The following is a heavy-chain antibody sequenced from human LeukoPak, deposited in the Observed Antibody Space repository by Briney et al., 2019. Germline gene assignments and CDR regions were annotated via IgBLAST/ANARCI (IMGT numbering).Heavy chain of an antibody. CDR2: ISSSSSYI. J-gene: IGHJ5*02. D-gene: IGHD2-15*01. Sequence: PGGSLRLSCAASGFTFSSYSMNWVRQAPGKGLEWVSSISSSSSYIYYADSVKGRFTISRDNAKNSLYLQMNSLRAEDTAVYYCATVVAAGNWFDPWGQGTLVTVSS. CDR3: ATVVAAGNWFDP. V-gene: IGHV3-21*01. CDR1: GFTFSSYS.